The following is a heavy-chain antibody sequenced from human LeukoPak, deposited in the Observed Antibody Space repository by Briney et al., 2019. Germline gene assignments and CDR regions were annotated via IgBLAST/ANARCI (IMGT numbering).Heavy chain of an antibody. CDR1: GYTFTGYF. J-gene: IGHJ4*02. D-gene: IGHD3-22*01. V-gene: IGHV1-2*02. CDR3: ARDGDYYSIDY. Sequence: ASVKVSCKASGYTFTGYFIHWVRQAPGQGLEWMGWINPNSGGTNYAQKFQGRVTMTRDTSTSTVYMELSSLRSEDTAVYFCARDGDYYSIDYWGQGTLVTVSS. CDR2: INPNSGGT.